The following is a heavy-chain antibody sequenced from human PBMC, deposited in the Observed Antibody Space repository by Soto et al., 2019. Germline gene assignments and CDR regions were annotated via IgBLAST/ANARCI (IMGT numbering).Heavy chain of an antibody. Sequence: SETLSLTCTVSGGSISSYYWSWIRQPPGKGLEWIGYIYYSGSTNYNPSLKSRVVILVDTSKNQFSLKLSSVTAADTAVYYCARLPTGAGTSYIDYRGQGTPVTVS. D-gene: IGHD6-13*01. CDR2: IYYSGST. J-gene: IGHJ4*02. V-gene: IGHV4-59*01. CDR3: ARLPTGAGTSYIDY. CDR1: GGSISSYY.